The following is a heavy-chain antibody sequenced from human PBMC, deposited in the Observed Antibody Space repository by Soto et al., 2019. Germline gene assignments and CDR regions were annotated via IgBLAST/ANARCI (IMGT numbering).Heavy chain of an antibody. CDR2: IWYDGSNK. Sequence: GGSLRLSCAASGFTFSSYGMPWVRQAPGKGLEWVAVIWYDGSNKYYGDSVKGRFTISRDNSKNTLYLQMNSLRAEDTAVYDCARGVAGPAEIYYFDYWGQGTLVTVSS. CDR3: ARGVAGPAEIYYFDY. D-gene: IGHD6-19*01. CDR1: GFTFSSYG. V-gene: IGHV3-33*01. J-gene: IGHJ4*02.